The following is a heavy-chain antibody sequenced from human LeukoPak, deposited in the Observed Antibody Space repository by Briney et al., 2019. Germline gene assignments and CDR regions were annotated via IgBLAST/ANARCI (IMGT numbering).Heavy chain of an antibody. CDR1: GFTFNNYT. CDR3: AKRDFSSVTFDY. J-gene: IGHJ4*02. CDR2: ISGSGGST. D-gene: IGHD5/OR15-5a*01. V-gene: IGHV3-23*01. Sequence: GGSLRLSCAASGFTFNNYTMFWVRQAPGKGLEWVSTISGSGGSTYYADSVKGRFTIPRDNSKNTLYLQMNSLRAEDTAVYYCAKRDFSSVTFDYWGQGTLVTVSS.